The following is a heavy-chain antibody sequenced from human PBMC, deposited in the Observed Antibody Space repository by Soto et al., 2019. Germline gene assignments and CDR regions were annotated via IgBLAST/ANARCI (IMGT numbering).Heavy chain of an antibody. J-gene: IGHJ3*02. Sequence: QVQLVQCGAEVKKPGATVKVSCKASGGTFRNYAVSWVRQAPGQGLELMGEVIPIFGTTRYAQKVQGRVTITADESTNTPYMELSSQRSKATAVYYCARSFIHNNVGNHDSFDIWGQGTIVTVSS. CDR1: GGTFRNYA. CDR3: ARSFIHNNVGNHDSFDI. CDR2: VIPIFGTT. D-gene: IGHD1-1*01. V-gene: IGHV1-69*01.